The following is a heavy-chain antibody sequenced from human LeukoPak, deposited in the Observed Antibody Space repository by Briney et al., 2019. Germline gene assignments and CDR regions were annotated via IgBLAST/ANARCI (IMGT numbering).Heavy chain of an antibody. Sequence: VASVKVSCKASGYTFTSYDINWVRQATGQGLEWMGWMNPNSGNTGYAQKFQGRVTMTRNTSISTAYMELSSLRSEDTAVYYCARLERFLEWLFLDYYYGMDVWGQGTTVTVSS. CDR3: ARLERFLEWLFLDYYYGMDV. V-gene: IGHV1-8*01. J-gene: IGHJ6*02. D-gene: IGHD3-3*01. CDR2: MNPNSGNT. CDR1: GYTFTSYD.